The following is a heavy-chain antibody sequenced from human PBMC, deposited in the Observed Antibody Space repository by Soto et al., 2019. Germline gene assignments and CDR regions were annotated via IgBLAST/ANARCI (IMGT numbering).Heavy chain of an antibody. Sequence: GESLKISCKGSGYSFTSYWIGWVRQMPGKGLEWMGIIYPGDSDTRYSPSFQGQVTISADKSISTAYMELSSLRSEDTAVYYCARDRAAAGTAYSSGWYGYWGQGTLVTVSS. J-gene: IGHJ4*02. V-gene: IGHV5-51*01. CDR2: IYPGDSDT. CDR1: GYSFTSYW. D-gene: IGHD6-19*01. CDR3: ARDRAAAGTAYSSGWYGY.